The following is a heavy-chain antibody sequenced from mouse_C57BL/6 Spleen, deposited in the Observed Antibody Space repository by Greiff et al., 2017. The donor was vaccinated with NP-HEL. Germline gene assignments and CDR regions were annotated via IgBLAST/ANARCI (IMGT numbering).Heavy chain of an antibody. CDR3: ARSNWFAY. V-gene: IGHV5-17*01. CDR2: ISSGSSTI. J-gene: IGHJ3*01. CDR1: GFTFSDYG. Sequence: EVQLVESGGGLVKPGGSLKLSCAASGFTFSDYGMHWVRQAPEKGLEWVAYISSGSSTIYYADTVKGRFTISRDNAKNTLSLQMTSLRSEDTAMYYCARSNWFAYWGQGTLVTVSA.